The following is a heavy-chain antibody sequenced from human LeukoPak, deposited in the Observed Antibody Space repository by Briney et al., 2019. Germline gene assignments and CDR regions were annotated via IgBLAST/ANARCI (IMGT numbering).Heavy chain of an antibody. CDR1: GFTFSDYY. Sequence: SGGSLRLSCAASGFTFSDYYVSWIRQAPGKGLGWVSYISSSGSTIYYADSVKGRFTISRDNAKNSLYLQMNSLRAEDTAVYYCARGYTYYYDSSGSASENYMDVWGKGTTVTVSS. CDR2: ISSSGSTI. V-gene: IGHV3-11*04. J-gene: IGHJ6*03. CDR3: ARGYTYYYDSSGSASENYMDV. D-gene: IGHD3-22*01.